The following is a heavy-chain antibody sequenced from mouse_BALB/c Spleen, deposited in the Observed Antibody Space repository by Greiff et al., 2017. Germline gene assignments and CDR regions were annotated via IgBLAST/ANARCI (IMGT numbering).Heavy chain of an antibody. J-gene: IGHJ1*01. CDR1: GFTFSSYA. V-gene: IGHV5-9-4*01. CDR2: ISSGGSYT. CDR3: ARDLGRPLYWYFDV. D-gene: IGHD4-1*01. Sequence: DVQLVESGGGLVKPGGSLKLSCAASGFTFSSYAMSWVRQSPEKRLEWVAEISSGGSYTYYPDTVTGRFTISRDNAKNTLYLEMSSLRSEDTAMYYCARDLGRPLYWYFDVWGAGTTVTVSS.